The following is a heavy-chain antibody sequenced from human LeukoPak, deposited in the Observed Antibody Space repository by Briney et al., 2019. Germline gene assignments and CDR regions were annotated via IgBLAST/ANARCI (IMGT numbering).Heavy chain of an antibody. D-gene: IGHD3-10*01. CDR1: GGSISSYY. Sequence: SETLSLTCTVSGGSISSYYWSWIRQPPGKGLEWIGYIYYGGSTNYNPSLKSRVTISVDTSKNQFSLKLSSVTAADTAVYYCARYLDFYGSGSYYSPPFFDYWGQGTLVTVSS. CDR2: IYYGGST. V-gene: IGHV4-59*01. CDR3: ARYLDFYGSGSYYSPPFFDY. J-gene: IGHJ4*02.